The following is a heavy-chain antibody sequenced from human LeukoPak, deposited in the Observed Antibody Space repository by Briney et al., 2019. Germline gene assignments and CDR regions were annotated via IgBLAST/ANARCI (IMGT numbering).Heavy chain of an antibody. Sequence: PGGSLGLSCAASGFTVSSNYMSWVRQAPGKGLEWVSVIYSGGSTYYADSVKGRFTISRDNSKNTLYLQMNSLRAEDTAVYYCARDYPDKVGATITHWGQGTLVTVSS. CDR3: ARDYPDKVGATITH. CDR2: IYSGGST. D-gene: IGHD1-26*01. V-gene: IGHV3-66*01. J-gene: IGHJ1*01. CDR1: GFTVSSNY.